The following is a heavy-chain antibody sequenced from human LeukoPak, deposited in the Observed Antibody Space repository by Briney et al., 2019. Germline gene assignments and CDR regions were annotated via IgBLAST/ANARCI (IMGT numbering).Heavy chain of an antibody. V-gene: IGHV4-4*07. Sequence: SETLSLTCTVSGGSISSYYWSCIRQPAGKGLEWIGRIYTSGSTNYNPSLKSRVTMSVDTSKNQFSLKLSSVTAADTAVYYCARSKNWNDDFDYWGQGTLVTVSS. D-gene: IGHD1-1*01. J-gene: IGHJ4*02. CDR3: ARSKNWNDDFDY. CDR1: GGSISSYY. CDR2: IYTSGST.